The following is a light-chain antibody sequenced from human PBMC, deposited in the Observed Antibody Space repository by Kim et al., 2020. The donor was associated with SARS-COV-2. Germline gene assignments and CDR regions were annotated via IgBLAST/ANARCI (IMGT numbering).Light chain of an antibody. V-gene: IGLV3-19*01. J-gene: IGLJ1*01. CDR2: GKN. Sequence: FYASWYQQKPGQAPVLVIYGKNNRPSGIPDRFSGSSSGNTASLTITGAQAEDEADYYCNSRDSSGNHYVFGTGTKVTVL. CDR3: NSRDSSGNHYV. CDR1: FY.